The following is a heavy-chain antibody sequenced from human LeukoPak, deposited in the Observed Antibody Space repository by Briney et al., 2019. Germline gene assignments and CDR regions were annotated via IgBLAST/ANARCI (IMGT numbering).Heavy chain of an antibody. CDR1: GASISSYY. Sequence: SETLSLTCSVSGASISSYYWSWIRQPPGKGLEWIGYIYYSGSTNYNPSLKSRVTISVDTSKNQFSLKLSSVTAADTAVYYCARVGYDILTGYPEYFQHWGQGTLVTVSS. CDR3: ARVGYDILTGYPEYFQH. D-gene: IGHD3-9*01. J-gene: IGHJ1*01. V-gene: IGHV4-59*01. CDR2: IYYSGST.